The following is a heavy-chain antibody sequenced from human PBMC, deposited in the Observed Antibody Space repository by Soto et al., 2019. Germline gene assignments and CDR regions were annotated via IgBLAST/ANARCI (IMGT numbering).Heavy chain of an antibody. V-gene: IGHV2-5*04. CDR3: VYRKGAATGTGNWFDP. D-gene: IGHD1-1*01. CDR2: FYWDDDK. Sequence: QITLKESGPTLVKPTETLTLTCTFSGFSLSTNGVAVGWIRQPPGKALKWLGLFYWDDDKGYSPSLEGGLTITRDTSKNQVVLTLTNMDPVDAGTYYCVYRKGAATGTGNWFDPWGQGIPVTVSS. CDR1: GFSLSTNGVA. J-gene: IGHJ5*02.